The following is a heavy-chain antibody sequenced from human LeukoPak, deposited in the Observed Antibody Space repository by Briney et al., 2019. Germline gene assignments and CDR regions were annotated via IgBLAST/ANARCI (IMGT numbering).Heavy chain of an antibody. Sequence: ASVKVSCKASGYTFTGYYMHWVRQAPGQGLEWMGWINPNSGGTNYAQKFQGRVTMTRDTSISTAYMELSRLRSDDTAVYYCARDVTWIQLWLDYWGQGTLVTVSS. V-gene: IGHV1-2*02. J-gene: IGHJ4*02. CDR3: ARDVTWIQLWLDY. CDR2: INPNSGGT. CDR1: GYTFTGYY. D-gene: IGHD5-18*01.